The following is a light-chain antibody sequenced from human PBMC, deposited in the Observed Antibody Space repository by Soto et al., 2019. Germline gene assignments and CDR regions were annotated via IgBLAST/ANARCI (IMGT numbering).Light chain of an antibody. CDR2: DVR. CDR1: SSDVGGYNY. Sequence: QSALIQPASVSGSPGQSITISCTGTSSDVGGYNYISWYQQHPGKAPKFIIYDVRNRPSGVSNRFSGSRSGNTASLTISGLQAEDEADYYCSSYTSSSTVIFGGRTKLTVL. J-gene: IGLJ2*01. CDR3: SSYTSSSTVI. V-gene: IGLV2-14*01.